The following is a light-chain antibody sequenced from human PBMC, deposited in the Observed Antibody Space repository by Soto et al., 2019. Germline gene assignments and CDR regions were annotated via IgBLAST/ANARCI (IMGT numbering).Light chain of an antibody. CDR3: QQNNNWSPLT. V-gene: IGKV3-15*01. J-gene: IGKJ1*01. CDR1: QSVSSN. CDR2: GAS. Sequence: EIVMTQSPATLSVSPGERATLSCRASQSVSSNLAWYQQKPGQAPRLLIYGASTSATGIPARFSGSGSGTYFTLTISGLQSEDVAVYYRQQNNNWSPLTFGQGTKVEIK.